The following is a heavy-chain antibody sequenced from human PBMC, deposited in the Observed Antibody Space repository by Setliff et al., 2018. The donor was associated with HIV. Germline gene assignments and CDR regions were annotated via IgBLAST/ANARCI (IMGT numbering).Heavy chain of an antibody. Sequence: SETLSLTCSVSGGSISSSGYYWSWIRQHPGKGLDWIGRVYYSGSTDYNPSLQSRATLSIDTSKNQISLKLTSVIAADTAIYYCARGPFVLRFLERLVYFDYWGQGKLVTVSS. CDR2: VYYSGST. D-gene: IGHD3-3*01. CDR3: ARGPFVLRFLERLVYFDY. CDR1: GGSISSSGYY. V-gene: IGHV4-31*02. J-gene: IGHJ4*02.